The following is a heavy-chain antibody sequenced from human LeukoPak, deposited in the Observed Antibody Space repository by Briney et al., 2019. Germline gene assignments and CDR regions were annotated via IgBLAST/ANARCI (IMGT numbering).Heavy chain of an antibody. J-gene: IGHJ4*02. CDR3: AKDRSVVVTAVDY. V-gene: IGHV3-9*01. Sequence: GGSLRLSCAASGFTFDDYAMHWVRQAPGKGLEWVSGISWNSGSISYADSVKGRFTISRDNAKNSLYLQMNSLRAEDTALYYYAKDRSVVVTAVDYWGQGTLVTVSS. CDR1: GFTFDDYA. CDR2: ISWNSGSI. D-gene: IGHD2-21*02.